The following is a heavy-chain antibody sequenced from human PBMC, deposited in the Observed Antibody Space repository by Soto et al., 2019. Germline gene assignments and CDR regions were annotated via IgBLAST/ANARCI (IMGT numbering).Heavy chain of an antibody. J-gene: IGHJ4*02. CDR1: GFTFSRFA. D-gene: IGHD5-12*01. V-gene: IGHV3-30*04. CDR3: ARHREEYSGFDYPAY. CDR2: ISPDGSGK. Sequence: PGGSLRLSCAASGFTFSRFAMHWARQAPGKGLEWVALISPDGSGKYYAASVRGRFTISRDISRNNLYLQMNSLRADDTAVYYCARHREEYSGFDYPAYWGQGTLVTVSS.